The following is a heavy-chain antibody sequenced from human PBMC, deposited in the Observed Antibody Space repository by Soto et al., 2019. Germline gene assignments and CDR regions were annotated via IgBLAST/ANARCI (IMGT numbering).Heavy chain of an antibody. D-gene: IGHD3-3*01. Sequence: QVQLVQSGAEVKKPGASVKVSCKASGYDFTGYWMHWVRQAPGQGLEWMGWINPKSGGTKFAQKFQGRVTMTSATSITTAYMELTNLRSDDTAVYFCARDRDLWSGYNVKPYGLDVWGQGTTVTVSS. CDR3: ARDRDLWSGYNVKPYGLDV. CDR2: INPKSGGT. J-gene: IGHJ6*02. V-gene: IGHV1-2*02. CDR1: GYDFTGYW.